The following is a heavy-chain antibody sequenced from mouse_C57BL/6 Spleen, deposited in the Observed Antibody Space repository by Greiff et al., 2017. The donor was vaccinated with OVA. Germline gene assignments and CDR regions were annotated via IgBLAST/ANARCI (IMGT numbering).Heavy chain of an antibody. CDR2: ISYDGSN. CDR1: GYSITSGYY. Sequence: EVQLVESGPGLVKPSQSLSLTCSVTGYSITSGYYWNWIRQFPGNKLEWMGYISYDGSNNYNPSLKNRISITRDTSKNQFFLKLNSVTTEDTATYYCARWSFDYWGQGTTLTVSS. CDR3: ARWSFDY. V-gene: IGHV3-6*01. J-gene: IGHJ2*01.